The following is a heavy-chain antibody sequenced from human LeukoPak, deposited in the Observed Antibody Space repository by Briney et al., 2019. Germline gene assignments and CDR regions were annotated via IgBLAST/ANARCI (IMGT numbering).Heavy chain of an antibody. J-gene: IGHJ4*02. D-gene: IGHD3-3*01. V-gene: IGHV1-18*01. CDR2: ISAYNGNT. CDR3: AREHTIFGVVIPQYY. CDR1: GYTFTSYG. Sequence: ASVKVSCKASGYTFTSYGISWVRQAPGQGLEWMGWISAYNGNTNYAQKLQGRVTMTTDTSTSTAYMELRSLRSDDTAVYYCAREHTIFGVVIPQYYWGQGTLVTVSS.